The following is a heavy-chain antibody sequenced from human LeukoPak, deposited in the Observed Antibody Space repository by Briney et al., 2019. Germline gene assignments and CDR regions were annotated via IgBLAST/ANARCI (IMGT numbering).Heavy chain of an antibody. CDR2: ISGYNGNT. CDR3: ARVLSPDIAAAALPLDY. Sequence: ASVKVSCKASGYSFTSFGISWVRQAPGQGLEWMGRISGYNGNTNNAQNLQGRVTMTTDTSTSTAYMELTRLRSDDTAVYYCARVLSPDIAAAALPLDYWGQGTLVTVSS. V-gene: IGHV1-18*01. CDR1: GYSFTSFG. D-gene: IGHD6-13*01. J-gene: IGHJ4*02.